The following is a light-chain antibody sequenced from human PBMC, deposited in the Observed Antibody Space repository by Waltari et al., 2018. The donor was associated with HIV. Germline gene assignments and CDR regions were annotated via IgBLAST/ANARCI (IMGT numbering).Light chain of an antibody. V-gene: IGLV1-47*01. CDR1: SSNGGRNE. CDR3: ASWDDALSSWL. CDR2: RND. Sequence: QSGLRQPPSPSRPPGQRVVISCYGSSSNGGRNEVSWFQQLPGAAPRLLIYRNDRRPSVVPDRFTAAKSGTSASLVISGLRSDDEAEYFCASWDDALSSWLFGGGTKLTVL. J-gene: IGLJ6*01.